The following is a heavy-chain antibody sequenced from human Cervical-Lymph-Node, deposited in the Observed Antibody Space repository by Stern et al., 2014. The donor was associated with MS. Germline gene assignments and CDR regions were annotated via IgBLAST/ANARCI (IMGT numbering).Heavy chain of an antibody. V-gene: IGHV1-2*02. CDR1: GFTFSNYY. J-gene: IGHJ6*02. CDR3: GENWDV. Sequence: VQLVESGAEVKKPGASVQVSCKPSGFTFSNYYIHWLRQAPGQRPEWMGRTSPKNGDTNYDPTFQGRGTTARATFLGLVSPEVTGRGLDATPVYYCGENWDVWGQGTTVTASS. CDR2: TSPKNGDT.